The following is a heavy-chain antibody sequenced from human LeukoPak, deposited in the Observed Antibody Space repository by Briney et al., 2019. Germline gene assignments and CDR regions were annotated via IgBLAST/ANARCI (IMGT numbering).Heavy chain of an antibody. D-gene: IGHD2-21*02. CDR2: ISSSGSTI. CDR3: ARLLDVGDGAL. J-gene: IGHJ4*02. V-gene: IGHV3-11*04. Sequence: GGSLRLSCTASGFIFGDYYMSWIRQAPGKGLEWVSYISSSGSTIHYADSVKGRFTVSRDNPKNSLYLQMDTLRAEDTAVYYCARLLDVGDGALWGLGTLVTVSS. CDR1: GFIFGDYY.